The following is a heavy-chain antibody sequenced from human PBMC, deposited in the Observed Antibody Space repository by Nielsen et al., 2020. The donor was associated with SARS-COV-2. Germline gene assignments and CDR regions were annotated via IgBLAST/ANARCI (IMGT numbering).Heavy chain of an antibody. D-gene: IGHD6-13*01. CDR2: IYYSGST. Sequence: SETLSLTCTVSGGSISSYYWSWIRQPPGKGLEWIGYIYYSGSTNYNPSLKSRVTISVDTSKNQFSLKLSSVTAADTAVYYCARANTGGIAAAGDLDYWGQGTLVTVSS. CDR1: GGSISSYY. CDR3: ARANTGGIAAAGDLDY. J-gene: IGHJ4*02. V-gene: IGHV4-59*13.